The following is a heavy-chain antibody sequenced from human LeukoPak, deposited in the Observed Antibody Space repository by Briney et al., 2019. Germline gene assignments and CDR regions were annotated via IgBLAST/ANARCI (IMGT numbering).Heavy chain of an antibody. CDR3: AKDSSSSGYYYYFDY. CDR1: GFILNSFA. V-gene: IGHV3-23*01. D-gene: IGHD3-22*01. CDR2: FSGSGSRT. J-gene: IGHJ4*02. Sequence: GGSLRLSCAASGFILNSFAMSWVRQAPGKGLEWVSTFSGSGSRTSYADSVKGRFTISGDNSKNTLYLQMNSLRAEDTAVYYCAKDSSSSGYYYYFDYWGQGTLVTVSS.